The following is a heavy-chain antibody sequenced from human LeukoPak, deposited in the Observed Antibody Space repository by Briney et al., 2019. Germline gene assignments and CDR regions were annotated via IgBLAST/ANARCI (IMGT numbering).Heavy chain of an antibody. V-gene: IGHV3-33*08. D-gene: IGHD6-19*01. CDR2: IWYDGSNK. Sequence: GGSLRLSCVASGFTFSSYGMHWVRQAPGKGLEWVAVIWYDGSNKYYADSVKGRFTISRDNSKNTLYLQMNSLRAEDTAVYYCARDKLQWLVRRYFDYWGQGTLVTVSS. CDR3: ARDKLQWLVRRYFDY. CDR1: GFTFSSYG. J-gene: IGHJ4*02.